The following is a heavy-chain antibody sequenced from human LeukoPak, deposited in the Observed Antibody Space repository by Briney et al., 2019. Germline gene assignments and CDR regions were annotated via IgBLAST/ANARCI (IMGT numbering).Heavy chain of an antibody. J-gene: IGHJ4*02. CDR3: ARLGAGPTYYDFWSGYSSFYFDY. CDR2: IHYSGNT. CDR1: GGSTSSSNYY. V-gene: IGHV4-39*01. Sequence: SETLSLTCTVSGGSTSSSNYYWGWIRQPPGRGLEWIGGIHYSGNTYYNPSLKSRVTISVDTSKNQFSLKLSSVTAADTAVYYCARLGAGPTYYDFWSGYSSFYFDYWGQGTLVTVSS. D-gene: IGHD3-3*01.